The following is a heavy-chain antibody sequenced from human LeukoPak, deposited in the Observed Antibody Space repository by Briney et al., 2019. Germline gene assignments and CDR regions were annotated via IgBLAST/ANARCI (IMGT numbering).Heavy chain of an antibody. CDR2: IDPSDSET. D-gene: IGHD5-18*01. J-gene: IGHJ4*02. Sequence: LGESLKIPCKASGYSFTSYWIGWVRQMPGKGLEWMGIIDPSDSETRYTPSFQGQVTISVDKSLTTADLQWNSLKASDTAMYYCARQTAMGRSGDYWGQGTLVTVSS. V-gene: IGHV5-51*01. CDR3: ARQTAMGRSGDY. CDR1: GYSFTSYW.